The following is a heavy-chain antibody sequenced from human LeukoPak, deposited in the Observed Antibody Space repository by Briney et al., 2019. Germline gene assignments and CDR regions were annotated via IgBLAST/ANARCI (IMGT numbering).Heavy chain of an antibody. CDR3: ARDGLKEYYYDSSGT. Sequence: PSETLSLTCTVSSGSISNYYWSWIRQPPGKGLEWIGSIYYSGSTYYNPSLKSRVTISVDTSKNQFSLNLNSVTAADTAVYYCARDGLKEYYYDSSGTWGQGTLVTVSS. CDR2: IYYSGST. J-gene: IGHJ4*02. D-gene: IGHD3-22*01. V-gene: IGHV4-39*02. CDR1: SGSISNYY.